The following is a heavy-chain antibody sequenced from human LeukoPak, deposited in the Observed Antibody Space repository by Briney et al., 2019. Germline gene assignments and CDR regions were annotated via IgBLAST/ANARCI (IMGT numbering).Heavy chain of an antibody. D-gene: IGHD1-26*01. CDR3: TRDSGTYNWFDP. CDR1: GFTFSGSA. V-gene: IGHV3-73*01. CDR2: IDKKDKGYATAT. Sequence: GGSLRLSCAASGFTFSGSAIHWVRQASGKGLEWVGQIDKKDKGYATATAYAASVKGRFTISRDDSINTAYLQMKSLKTEDTALYYCTRDSGTYNWFDPWGQGTLVTVSS. J-gene: IGHJ5*02.